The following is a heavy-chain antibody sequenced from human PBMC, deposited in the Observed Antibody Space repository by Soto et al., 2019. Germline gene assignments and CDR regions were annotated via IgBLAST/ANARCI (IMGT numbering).Heavy chain of an antibody. D-gene: IGHD4-17*01. Sequence: ASVKVSCKASGYTFTSYGISWVRQAPGQGLEWMGWISAYNGNTNYAQKLQGRVTMTTDTSTSTAYMELRSLRSDDTAVYYCARRYDFGDFKSYFDYWGQGTLVTVSS. V-gene: IGHV1-18*01. CDR2: ISAYNGNT. CDR1: GYTFTSYG. J-gene: IGHJ4*02. CDR3: ARRYDFGDFKSYFDY.